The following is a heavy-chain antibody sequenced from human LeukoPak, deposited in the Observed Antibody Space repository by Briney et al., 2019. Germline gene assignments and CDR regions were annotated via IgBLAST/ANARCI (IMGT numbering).Heavy chain of an antibody. Sequence: GGSLRLSCAASGFTFSSYSMNWVRQAPGKGLEWVSYISSSSSTIYYADSVKGRFTISRDNAKNSLYLQMNSLRAEDTAVYYCARDKSSSWYEEEYYFDYWGQGTLVTVSS. J-gene: IGHJ4*02. D-gene: IGHD6-13*01. CDR1: GFTFSSYS. V-gene: IGHV3-48*01. CDR2: ISSSSSTI. CDR3: ARDKSSSWYEEEYYFDY.